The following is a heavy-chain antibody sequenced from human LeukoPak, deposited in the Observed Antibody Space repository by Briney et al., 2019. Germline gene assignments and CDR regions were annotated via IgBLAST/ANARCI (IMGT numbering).Heavy chain of an antibody. Sequence: PGGSLRLSCEGSGFTFRSHWMSWVRQAPGKGLEWVSHISRSGSTIYYADSVKGRFTISRDNAKNSLYLQMNSLRAEDTAVYYCAREGLLAVGYDYWGQGTLVTVSS. CDR3: AREGLLAVGYDY. CDR2: ISRSGSTI. V-gene: IGHV3-48*04. D-gene: IGHD2-15*01. J-gene: IGHJ4*02. CDR1: GFTFRSHW.